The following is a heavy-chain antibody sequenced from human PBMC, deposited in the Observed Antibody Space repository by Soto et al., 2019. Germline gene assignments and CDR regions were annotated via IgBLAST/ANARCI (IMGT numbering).Heavy chain of an antibody. D-gene: IGHD1-26*01. CDR3: ASHSGSSPEGRYYSGMDV. CDR1: GGTFSSYA. CDR2: IIPIFGTG. J-gene: IGHJ6*02. Sequence: QVQLVQSGAEVKKPGSSVKVSCKASGGTFSSYAISWVRQAPGQGREWMGGIIPIFGTGDYAQKFKGRGTITADESTSTAYMELSSLRSEDTAVYYCASHSGSSPEGRYYSGMDVWGQGTTVTVSS. V-gene: IGHV1-69*12.